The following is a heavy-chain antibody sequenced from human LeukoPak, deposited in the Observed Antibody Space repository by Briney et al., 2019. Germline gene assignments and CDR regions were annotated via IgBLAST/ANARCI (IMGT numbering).Heavy chain of an antibody. J-gene: IGHJ3*02. CDR3: ARVLAEMAAVWRDDVFDI. D-gene: IGHD5-24*01. Sequence: SETLSLTCTVSGDSINGYYWSWVRQPPGKGLEWIGFIYSGGSTNYNPSLKSRVTISVDTSKNQFALRVNSVTAADTAVYYCARVLAEMAAVWRDDVFDIWGQGTMVTVSS. V-gene: IGHV4-59*01. CDR2: IYSGGST. CDR1: GDSINGYY.